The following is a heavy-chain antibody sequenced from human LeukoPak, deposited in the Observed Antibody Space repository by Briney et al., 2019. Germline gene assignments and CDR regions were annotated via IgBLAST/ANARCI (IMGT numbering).Heavy chain of an antibody. V-gene: IGHV3-23*01. CDR3: AKGRGTTVTSAANY. CDR1: GXTFSSYA. Sequence: GGSLRLSCAASGXTFSSYAMSWVRQAPGKGQEWVSSIGGSGDNTFYADSVKDRFTISRDNSKNTLFLQMNSLRAEDTAVYYCAKGRGTTVTSAANYWGQGTLVTVSS. J-gene: IGHJ4*02. D-gene: IGHD4-17*01. CDR2: IGGSGDNT.